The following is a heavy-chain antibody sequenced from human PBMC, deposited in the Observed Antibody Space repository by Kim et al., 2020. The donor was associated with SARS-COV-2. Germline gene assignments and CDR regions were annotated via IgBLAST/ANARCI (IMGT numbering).Heavy chain of an antibody. CDR1: GGSVSSGGYH. Sequence: SETLSLTCSVSGGSVSSGGYHWSWVRQPPGKGLEWIGYIYYTGNTNYNPSLKSRVTISVDTSNNQFSLRLSSVTAADTAVYYCVRARPLAARPGGPHNY. D-gene: IGHD6-6*01. CDR3: VRARPLAARPGGPHNY. V-gene: IGHV4-61*08. J-gene: IGHJ6*01. CDR2: IYYTGNT.